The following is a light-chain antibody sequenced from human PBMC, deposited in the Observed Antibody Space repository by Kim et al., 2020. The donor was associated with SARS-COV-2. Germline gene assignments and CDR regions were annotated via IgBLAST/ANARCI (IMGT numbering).Light chain of an antibody. CDR3: QQYGRT. CDR2: GAS. CDR1: QSVSSSY. V-gene: IGKV3-20*01. J-gene: IGKJ1*01. Sequence: LSWAPGESATRSCRASQSVSSSYLDWYQQKPGQAPRLLIYGASSRATGIPDRFSGSGSGTDFTLTINRLEPEDFAVYYCQQYGRTFGQGTKVDIK.